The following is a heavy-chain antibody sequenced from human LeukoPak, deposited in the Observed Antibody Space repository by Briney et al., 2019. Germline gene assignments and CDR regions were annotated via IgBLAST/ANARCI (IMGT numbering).Heavy chain of an antibody. D-gene: IGHD1-26*01. CDR2: IYYSGST. CDR1: GGSISSSSYY. V-gene: IGHV4-39*07. Sequence: SETLSLTCTVSGGSISSSSYYWGWIRQPPGKGLEWIGSIYYSGSTYYNPSLKSRVTISVDTSKNQFSLKLSSVTAADTAVYYCAGGLLKYYFDYWGQGTLVTVSS. J-gene: IGHJ4*02. CDR3: AGGLLKYYFDY.